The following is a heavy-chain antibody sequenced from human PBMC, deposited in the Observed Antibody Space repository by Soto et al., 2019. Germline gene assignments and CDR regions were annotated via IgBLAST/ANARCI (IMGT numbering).Heavy chain of an antibody. D-gene: IGHD5-12*01. Sequence: GASVKVSCKVSGYTLTELSMHWVRQAPGKGLEWMGGFDPEDGETIYAQKFQGRVTMTEDTSTDTAYMELSSLRSEDTAVYYCGRDRSGSGYYVDWIDPWGQGTLVTVSS. CDR3: GRDRSGSGYYVDWIDP. CDR2: FDPEDGET. CDR1: GYTLTELS. V-gene: IGHV1-24*01. J-gene: IGHJ5*02.